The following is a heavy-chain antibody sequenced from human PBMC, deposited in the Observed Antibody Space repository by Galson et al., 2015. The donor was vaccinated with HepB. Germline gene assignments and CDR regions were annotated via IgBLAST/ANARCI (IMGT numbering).Heavy chain of an antibody. J-gene: IGHJ2*01. D-gene: IGHD3-10*01. CDR3: ARDGRSPVEFWFDL. CDR2: ITGTGVIV. CDR1: RFTFSTHS. V-gene: IGHV3-48*02. Sequence: SLRLSCAASRFTFSTHSMNWVRQAPGKGLEWIAYITGTGVIVYADSVQGRFTISRDNAKYSLFLQMNSLRDEDTAVYYCARDGRSPVEFWFDLGGRGTLVTVSS.